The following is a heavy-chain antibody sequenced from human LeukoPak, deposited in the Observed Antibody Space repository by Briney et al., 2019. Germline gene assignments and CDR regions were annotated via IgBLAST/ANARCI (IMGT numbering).Heavy chain of an antibody. CDR1: GYTFTGYY. Sequence: GASVKVSCKASGYTFTGYYMHWVRQAPGQGLEWVGWINPNSGGTNYAQKFQGRVTMTEDTSTDTAYMELSSLRSEDTAVYYCARERISGWFDPWGQGTLVTVSS. D-gene: IGHD2-15*01. J-gene: IGHJ5*02. CDR2: INPNSGGT. CDR3: ARERISGWFDP. V-gene: IGHV1-2*02.